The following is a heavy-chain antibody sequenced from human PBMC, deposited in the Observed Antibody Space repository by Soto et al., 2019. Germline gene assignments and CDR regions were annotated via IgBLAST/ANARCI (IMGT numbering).Heavy chain of an antibody. D-gene: IGHD3-22*01. J-gene: IGHJ6*02. CDR3: ARRAYYDSSGYYYGMDV. Sequence: GESLKISCKGSGYSFTSYWIGWVRQIPGKGLEWMGIIYPGDSDTRYSPSFQGQVTISADKSISTAYLQWSSLKASDTAMYYCARRAYYDSSGYYYGMDVWGQGTTVTVSS. V-gene: IGHV5-51*01. CDR1: GYSFTSYW. CDR2: IYPGDSDT.